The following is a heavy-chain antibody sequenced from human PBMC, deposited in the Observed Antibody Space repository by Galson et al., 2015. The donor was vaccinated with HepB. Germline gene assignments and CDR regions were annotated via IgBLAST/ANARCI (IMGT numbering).Heavy chain of an antibody. CDR3: VRDSVPGSPGYYYYYLDV. CDR2: IWYDGSKT. J-gene: IGHJ6*03. D-gene: IGHD3-10*01. Sequence: SLRLSCAASGFPFDSYGMHWVRQAPGKGLEWVAVIWYDGSKTYYADSVKGRFSFSRDNSKNMLYLEMNSLRAEDTAVYYCVRDSVPGSPGYYYYYLDVWGKGTTVTVSS. V-gene: IGHV3-33*01. CDR1: GFPFDSYG.